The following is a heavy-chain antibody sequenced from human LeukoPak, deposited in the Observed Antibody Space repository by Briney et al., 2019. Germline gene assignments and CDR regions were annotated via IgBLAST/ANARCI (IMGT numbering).Heavy chain of an antibody. J-gene: IGHJ3*02. CDR2: IYPGDSDT. CDR3: AIENYGSGPNEAFDI. V-gene: IGHV5-51*01. D-gene: IGHD3-10*01. CDR1: GYSFTSYW. Sequence: GESLKISCKGSGYSFTSYWIAWVRQMPGKGLELMGIIYPGDSDTRYSPSFQGQVTISADKSISTAYLQWSTLKASDTAMYYCAIENYGSGPNEAFDIWGQGTMVTVSS.